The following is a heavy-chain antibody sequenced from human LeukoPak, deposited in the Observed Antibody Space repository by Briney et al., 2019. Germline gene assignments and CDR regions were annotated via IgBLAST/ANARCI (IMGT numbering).Heavy chain of an antibody. CDR2: IRYDGSNK. CDR1: GFTFSSYG. CDR3: AKERDTAMVTIDY. Sequence: QAGGSLRLSCAASGFTFSSYGMHWVRQARGKGLEWVAFIRYDGSNKYYADSVKCRFTISRDNSKNTLYLQMNSLRAEDTAVYYCAKERDTAMVTIDYWGQGTLVTVSS. J-gene: IGHJ4*02. D-gene: IGHD5-18*01. V-gene: IGHV3-30*02.